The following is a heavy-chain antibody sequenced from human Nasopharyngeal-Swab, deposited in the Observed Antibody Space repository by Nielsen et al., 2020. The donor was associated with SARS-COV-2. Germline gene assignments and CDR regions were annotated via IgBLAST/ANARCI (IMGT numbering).Heavy chain of an antibody. Sequence: SETLSLTCTVSNYSISSGHYWSWIRQPPGKGLEWLGYISYSGTTNYNPSLKSRVTISVDTSKNQCSLRLSSVTAADTATYYCASLPYCSSDTCYPIDLWGQGTPVTVSS. J-gene: IGHJ5*02. CDR1: NYSISSGHY. V-gene: IGHV4-59*08. D-gene: IGHD2-2*01. CDR2: ISYSGTT. CDR3: ASLPYCSSDTCYPIDL.